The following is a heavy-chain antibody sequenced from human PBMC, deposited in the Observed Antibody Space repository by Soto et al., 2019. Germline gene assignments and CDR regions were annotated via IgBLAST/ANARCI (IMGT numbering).Heavy chain of an antibody. CDR3: ARGQEVGAHFFDS. V-gene: IGHV3-13*01. D-gene: IGHD2-15*01. Sequence: GGSLRIACNASGFTFSGFDMHWVRQPTGKGLEWVSTIGTAGDTYYAVSVKGRFTISRDNAKNSLSLQMNSLRAGDTAVYFCARGQEVGAHFFDSWGQGTQVTVSS. CDR1: GFTFSGFD. CDR2: IGTAGDT. J-gene: IGHJ4*02.